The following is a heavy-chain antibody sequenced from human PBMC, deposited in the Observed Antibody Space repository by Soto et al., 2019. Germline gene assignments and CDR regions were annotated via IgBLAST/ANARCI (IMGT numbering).Heavy chain of an antibody. Sequence: ESGGGVVQPGRSLRLSCAASGFTFSSYAMHWVRQAPGKGLEWVAVISYDGSNKYYADSVKGRFTISRDNSKNTLYLQMNSLRAEDTAVYYCARAHGSYYYGMDVWGQGTTVTVSS. CDR2: ISYDGSNK. J-gene: IGHJ6*02. D-gene: IGHD3-10*01. CDR3: ARAHGSYYYGMDV. V-gene: IGHV3-30-3*01. CDR1: GFTFSSYA.